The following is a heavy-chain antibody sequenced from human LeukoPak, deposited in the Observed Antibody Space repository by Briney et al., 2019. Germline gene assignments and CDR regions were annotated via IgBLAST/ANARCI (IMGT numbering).Heavy chain of an antibody. CDR3: TKEYNSKGFFDY. CDR2: ISGSGGST. Sequence: GGSLRLSRAASGFSFSTHSMSWVRQVPGKGLEWVSAISGSGGSTYYADSLKGRFTISRDNSKNTLYLQMNSLKAEDTAVYYCTKEYNSKGFFDYWGQGTLVSVSS. J-gene: IGHJ4*02. V-gene: IGHV3-23*01. CDR1: GFSFSTHS. D-gene: IGHD6-13*01.